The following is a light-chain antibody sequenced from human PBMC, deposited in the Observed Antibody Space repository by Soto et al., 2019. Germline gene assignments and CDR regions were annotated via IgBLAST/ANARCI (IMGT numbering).Light chain of an antibody. Sequence: SYELTQPPSVSVAPGKTARITCGGNNIGSKSVHWYQQKPGQAPVLVIYYASDRPSGIPERFSGSNSGNTATLTISRVEAGDEADYYCQVWDSSGDHPGVVFGGGTQLTVL. CDR3: QVWDSSGDHPGVV. CDR2: YAS. CDR1: NIGSKS. V-gene: IGLV3-21*04. J-gene: IGLJ2*01.